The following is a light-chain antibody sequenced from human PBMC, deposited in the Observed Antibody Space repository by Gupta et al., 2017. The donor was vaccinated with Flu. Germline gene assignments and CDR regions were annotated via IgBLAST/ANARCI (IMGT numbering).Light chain of an antibody. V-gene: IGKV3-15*01. Sequence: IAITHSPAALSVSPGERASLSCRASQSISSNLDWYQQKPGQAPRLLIYGASTRATGIPARFSGSGSGTEFTLTISSLQSEEFAVYYCQQDNNWPLTFGGGTKVEIK. CDR2: GAS. CDR1: QSISSN. CDR3: QQDNNWPLT. J-gene: IGKJ4*01.